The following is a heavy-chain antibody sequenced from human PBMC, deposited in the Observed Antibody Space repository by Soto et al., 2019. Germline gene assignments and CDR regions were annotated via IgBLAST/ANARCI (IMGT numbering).Heavy chain of an antibody. CDR3: ARDRGHPYGMDV. Sequence: QVQLVQSGAEAKKPGSSVKVSCKASGDTFSSYTISWVRQAPGQGLEWMGRIIPILGIANYAQNFQGRVTITADKSTSTANMELSSLRSEDTALYYCARDRGHPYGMDVWGQGTTVTVSS. CDR1: GDTFSSYT. J-gene: IGHJ6*02. V-gene: IGHV1-69*08. CDR2: IIPILGIA.